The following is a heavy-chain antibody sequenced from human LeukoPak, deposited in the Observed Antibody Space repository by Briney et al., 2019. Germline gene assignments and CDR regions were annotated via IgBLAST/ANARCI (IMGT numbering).Heavy chain of an antibody. J-gene: IGHJ6*02. CDR1: GYTFTSYG. CDR3: ARDNSRYSSSPASAYYGMDV. V-gene: IGHV1-18*01. Sequence: ASVKVSCKASGYTFTSYGISWVRQAPGQGLEWMGWISAYNGNTNYAQKLQGRVTMTTDTSTSTAYMELRSLRSDDTAVYYCARDNSRYSSSPASAYYGMDVWGQGTTVTVS. D-gene: IGHD6-6*01. CDR2: ISAYNGNT.